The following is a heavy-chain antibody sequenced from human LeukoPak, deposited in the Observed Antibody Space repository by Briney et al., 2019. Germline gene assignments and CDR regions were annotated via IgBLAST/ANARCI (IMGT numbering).Heavy chain of an antibody. CDR2: INSDGSST. J-gene: IGHJ4*02. Sequence: GGSLRLSCAASGFTFSSHWMHWVRQTPGKGLVWVSRINSDGSSTSYVDSVAGRFTISRDNAKNTLYLQMNSLGAEDTAVYYCARGNYYDSSGPGGYWGQGTLVIVSS. D-gene: IGHD3-22*01. CDR3: ARGNYYDSSGPGGY. V-gene: IGHV3-74*01. CDR1: GFTFSSHW.